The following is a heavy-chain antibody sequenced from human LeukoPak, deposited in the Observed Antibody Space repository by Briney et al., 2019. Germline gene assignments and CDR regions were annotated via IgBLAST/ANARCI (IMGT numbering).Heavy chain of an antibody. CDR1: GFTFSSYG. CDR3: ARDKLVDLSRSYYYGSGNSTSRESEWFDP. J-gene: IGHJ5*02. Sequence: ETGGSLRLSCAASGFTFSSYGMHWVRQAPGKGLEWVAVISYDGSNKYYADSVKGRFTISRDNSKNTLYLQMNSLRAEDTAVYYCARDKLVDLSRSYYYGSGNSTSRESEWFDPWGQGALVTVSS. CDR2: ISYDGSNK. V-gene: IGHV3-30*03. D-gene: IGHD3-10*01.